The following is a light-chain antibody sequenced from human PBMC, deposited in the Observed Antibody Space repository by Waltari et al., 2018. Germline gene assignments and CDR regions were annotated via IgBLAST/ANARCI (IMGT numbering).Light chain of an antibody. Sequence: QSALTQPASVSGSPGQSITISCTGSSSDVGGYDYVSWYQQHPSKAPKLIIYGVTGRPSGVSNRFSGSTSGNTASLTISGLQAEDEADYYCSSYTTTSSLVFATGTKVTVL. CDR2: GVT. CDR1: SSDVGGYDY. J-gene: IGLJ1*01. CDR3: SSYTTTSSLV. V-gene: IGLV2-14*01.